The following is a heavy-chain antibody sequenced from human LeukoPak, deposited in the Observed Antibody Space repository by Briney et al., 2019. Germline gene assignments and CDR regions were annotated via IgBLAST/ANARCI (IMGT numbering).Heavy chain of an antibody. Sequence: SVKVSCKASGYTFTGYYIHWMRQAPGQGLEWMGWMNPNSGDTSYAQKFQGRVTMTRDTPISTAYMELSRLRSDDTAVYYCSRRRIDCSSTSCYVDYWGQGTLVTVSS. CDR1: GYTFTGYY. V-gene: IGHV1-2*02. J-gene: IGHJ4*02. D-gene: IGHD2-2*01. CDR3: SRRRIDCSSTSCYVDY. CDR2: MNPNSGDT.